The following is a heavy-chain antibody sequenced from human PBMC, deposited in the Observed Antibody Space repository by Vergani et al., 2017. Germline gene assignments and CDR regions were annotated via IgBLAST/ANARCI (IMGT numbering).Heavy chain of an antibody. Sequence: EVQLVESGGGLVKPGGSLRLSCAASGFTFSSYWMHWVRHAPGKGLVWVSRINSDGSSTSYADSVKGRFTISRDNAKNTLYLQMNSLRAEDTAVYYCARVGRGGHFDYWGQGTLVTVSS. CDR3: ARVGRGGHFDY. CDR2: INSDGSST. V-gene: IGHV3-74*02. CDR1: GFTFSSYW. J-gene: IGHJ4*02. D-gene: IGHD4-23*01.